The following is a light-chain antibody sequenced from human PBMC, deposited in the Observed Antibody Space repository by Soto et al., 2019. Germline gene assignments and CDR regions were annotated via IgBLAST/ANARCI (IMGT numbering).Light chain of an antibody. CDR2: DDN. CDR3: GSSESSKHLV. J-gene: IGLJ3*02. Sequence: QSVLTQPPSVSAAPGQKVTISCSGSSSNIGGNSVSWYQQLPGTAPKLLIYDDNKRPSGIPDRFSGSKSGTSATLGITGFQTGDQADYYCGSSESSKHLVFGGGAKVTVL. CDR1: SSNIGGNS. V-gene: IGLV1-51*01.